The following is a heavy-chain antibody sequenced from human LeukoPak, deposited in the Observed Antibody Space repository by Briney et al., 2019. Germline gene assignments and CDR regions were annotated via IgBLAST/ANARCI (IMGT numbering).Heavy chain of an antibody. V-gene: IGHV5-10-1*01. J-gene: IGHJ6*02. CDR2: IDPSDSYT. CDR1: GYSFTSYW. Sequence: GESLKISCKGSGYSFTSYWIGWVRQIPGKGLEWMGRIDPSDSYTNYSPSFQGHVTISADKSISTAYLQWSGLKASDTAMYYCARLCPRYDCGMDVWGQGTSVTVSS. CDR3: ARLCPRYDCGMDV.